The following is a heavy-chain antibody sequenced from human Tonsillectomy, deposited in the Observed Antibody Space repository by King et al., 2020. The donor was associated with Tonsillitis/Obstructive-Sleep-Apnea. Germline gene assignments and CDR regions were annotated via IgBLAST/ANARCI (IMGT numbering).Heavy chain of an antibody. CDR1: GGTFSSNV. CDR2: IIPILGRV. D-gene: IGHD3-3*01. Sequence: MQLVQSGAEVKKPGSSVKVSCKPSGGTFSSNVISWVRQAPGQGLEWMGGIIPILGRVNYAQNFQGRVTITADKSTSTAYMELSSLRSEDTAVYYCARGFTYYVFWRGNRFNSWCKGTLVTVPS. V-gene: IGHV1-69*10. J-gene: IGHJ5*01. CDR3: ARGFTYYVFWRGNRFNS.